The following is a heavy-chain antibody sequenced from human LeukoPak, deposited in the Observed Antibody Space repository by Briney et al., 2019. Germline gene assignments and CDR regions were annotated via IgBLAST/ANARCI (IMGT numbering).Heavy chain of an antibody. D-gene: IGHD2-8*02. CDR3: AIEFRTPTWSYDAFDL. V-gene: IGHV1-2*02. CDR2: INPSTGGT. J-gene: IGHJ3*01. Sequence: ASVKVSCKASGYTFTDYYLHWMRQAPGQGLEWVGWINPSTGGTNYAQSFQGRVSMTSDTSNSTSYMEVSRLTSDDTAVYYCAIEFRTPTWSYDAFDLWGQGTMVTVSS. CDR1: GYTFTDYY.